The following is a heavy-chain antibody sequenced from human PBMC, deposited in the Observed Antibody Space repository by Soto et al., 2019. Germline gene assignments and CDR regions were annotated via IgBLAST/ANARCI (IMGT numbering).Heavy chain of an antibody. CDR1: GGTFSNYA. CDR2: IVPIFGTT. Sequence: QVQLVQSGAEVKKPGSSVKVSCKVSGGTFSNYAIDWVRLAPGHGLEGMGGIVPIFGTTYYTQKFQGRATIIADDSKTTAYLEMSSLRAEDTAIYYCARVEAVAGLYNYHGLDVWGQGTAVTVSS. D-gene: IGHD6-19*01. V-gene: IGHV1-69*12. J-gene: IGHJ6*02. CDR3: ARVEAVAGLYNYHGLDV.